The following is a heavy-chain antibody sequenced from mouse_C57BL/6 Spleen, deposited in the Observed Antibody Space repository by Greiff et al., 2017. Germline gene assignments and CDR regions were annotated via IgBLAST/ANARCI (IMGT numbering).Heavy chain of an antibody. CDR3: TKLGPPFDY. CDR1: GYTFTDYE. V-gene: IGHV1-15*01. D-gene: IGHD4-1*01. Sequence: QVQLQQSGAELERPGASVTLSCKASGYTFTDYEMHWVKQTPVHGLEWIGAIDPETGGTAYNQKFKGKAILTADKSSSTAYMELRSLTSEDSAVYYCTKLGPPFDYWGQGTTLTVSS. CDR2: IDPETGGT. J-gene: IGHJ2*01.